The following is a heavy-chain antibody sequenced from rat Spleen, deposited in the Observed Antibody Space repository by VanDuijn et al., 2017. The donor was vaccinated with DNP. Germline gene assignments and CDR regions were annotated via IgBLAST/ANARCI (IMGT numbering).Heavy chain of an antibody. J-gene: IGHJ1*01. D-gene: IGHD1-5*01. CDR2: IIYDGSST. Sequence: EVQLVESGGGLVQPGRSLKLSCAASGFTFSDYAMAWVRQAPKKGLEWVATIIYDGSSTYYRDSVKGRFTISRDNAKSTLYLQMDSLRSEDTATYYCARHRDNSLYGWYFDFWGPGTMVTVSS. CDR3: ARHRDNSLYGWYFDF. CDR1: GFTFSDYA. V-gene: IGHV5-17*01.